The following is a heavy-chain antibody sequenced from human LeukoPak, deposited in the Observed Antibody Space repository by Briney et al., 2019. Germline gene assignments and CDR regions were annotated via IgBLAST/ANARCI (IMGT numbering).Heavy chain of an antibody. CDR3: AREGSSSSLDY. J-gene: IGHJ4*02. D-gene: IGHD6-6*01. CDR1: GGSISSHY. CDR2: IYYSGST. V-gene: IGHV4-59*11. Sequence: SETLSLTCAVSGGSISSHYWSWIRQPPGKGLEWIGNIYYSGSTNYDPSLKSRVTISVDTSKNQFSLKLSSVTAADTAVYYCAREGSSSSLDYWGQGTLVTVSS.